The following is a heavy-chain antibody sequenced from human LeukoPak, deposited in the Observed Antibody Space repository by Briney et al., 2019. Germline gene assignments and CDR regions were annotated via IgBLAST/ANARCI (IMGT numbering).Heavy chain of an antibody. D-gene: IGHD5-18*01. V-gene: IGHV3-23*01. CDR3: AKEANRGYSYGYGPQFSAYYFDY. CDR1: GFTFSSYG. CDR2: ISGSGGRT. J-gene: IGHJ4*02. Sequence: GGSLRLSCAASGFTFSSYGMSWVRQAPGKGLEWVSGISGSGGRTYYADSVKGRFTISRDNSKNTLYLQMNSLRAEDTAVYYCAKEANRGYSYGYGPQFSAYYFDYWGQGTLVTVSS.